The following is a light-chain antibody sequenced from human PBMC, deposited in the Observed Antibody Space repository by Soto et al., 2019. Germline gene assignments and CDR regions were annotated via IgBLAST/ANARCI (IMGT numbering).Light chain of an antibody. V-gene: IGKV3-20*01. CDR2: GAS. CDR1: QSISSNY. Sequence: EVVLTQSPGTLSLSPGERVTLSCRASQSISSNYLAWYQQKPGQAPRLLIFGASTRATGIPDRFSGSGSGTDFTLTISRLEPEDFAVYYCQQYGTSLWTFGHGTKVEIK. CDR3: QQYGTSLWT. J-gene: IGKJ1*01.